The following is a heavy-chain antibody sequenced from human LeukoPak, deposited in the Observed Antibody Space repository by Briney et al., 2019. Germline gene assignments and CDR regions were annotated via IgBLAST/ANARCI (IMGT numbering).Heavy chain of an antibody. D-gene: IGHD5-18*01. J-gene: IGHJ4*02. CDR1: GFTFDDYA. V-gene: IGHV3-9*01. CDR2: ISWNSGSI. Sequence: GGSLRLSCAASGFTFDDYAMHWVRQAPGKGLGWVSGISWNSGSIGYADSVKGRFTISRDNAKNSLYLQMNSLRADDTALYYCAKDRLRGYSYAWAPFDYWGQGTLVTVSS. CDR3: AKDRLRGYSYAWAPFDY.